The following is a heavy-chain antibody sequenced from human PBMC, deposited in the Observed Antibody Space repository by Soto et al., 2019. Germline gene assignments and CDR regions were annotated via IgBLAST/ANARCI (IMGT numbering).Heavy chain of an antibody. Sequence: QVQLQESGPGLVKPSETLSLTCTVSGGSVSSDSYYWSWIRQSPGKGLEWIGYIYHSGSTNYNPSLKCRVTMSVDTSKNQFSLKLSSVTAADTAVYYCARGNWKGDYWGQGTLVTVSS. CDR1: GGSVSSDSYY. V-gene: IGHV4-61*01. D-gene: IGHD1-20*01. J-gene: IGHJ4*02. CDR3: ARGNWKGDY. CDR2: IYHSGST.